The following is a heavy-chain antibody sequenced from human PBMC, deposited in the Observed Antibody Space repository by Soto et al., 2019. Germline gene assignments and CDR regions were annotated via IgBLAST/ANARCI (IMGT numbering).Heavy chain of an antibody. CDR2: IYPDDSDA. CDR3: ARRSPYYFEFDF. Sequence: GESLKISCKGSGDSFNTYWIGWVRQMPGKGLEWMGIIYPDDSDARYSPSFQGQVTMFADKSINTAYLQWTSLKASDTAIYYCARRSPYYFEFDFWGQGTLVTVSS. J-gene: IGHJ5*01. CDR1: GDSFNTYW. D-gene: IGHD1-26*01. V-gene: IGHV5-51*01.